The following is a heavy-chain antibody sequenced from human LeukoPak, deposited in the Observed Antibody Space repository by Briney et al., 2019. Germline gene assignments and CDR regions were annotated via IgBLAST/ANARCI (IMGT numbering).Heavy chain of an antibody. D-gene: IGHD6-13*01. J-gene: IGHJ4*02. V-gene: IGHV4-31*03. CDR1: GGSISSGGYY. CDR3: ARGIAAAGKVVDY. Sequence: PSETLSLTCTVSGGSISSGGYYWSWIRQHPGKGLEWIGYIYYSGSTYYNPSLKSRVTISVDTSKNQFSLKLSSVTAADTAVYYCARGIAAAGKVVDYWGQGTLVIVSS. CDR2: IYYSGST.